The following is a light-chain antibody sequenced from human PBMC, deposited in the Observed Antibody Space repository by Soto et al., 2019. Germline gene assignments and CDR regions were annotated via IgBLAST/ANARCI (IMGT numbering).Light chain of an antibody. CDR3: SSYAGSNNLV. CDR2: YVS. Sequence: QSVLTQPPSASGSPGQSVTISCTGTSSDVGGYNYVSWYQQHPGKAPKLMIYYVSKRPSGVPDRFSGSKSGNTASLTVSGLQAEDEADYYCSSYAGSNNLVFGGGTKLTVL. J-gene: IGLJ3*02. CDR1: SSDVGGYNY. V-gene: IGLV2-8*01.